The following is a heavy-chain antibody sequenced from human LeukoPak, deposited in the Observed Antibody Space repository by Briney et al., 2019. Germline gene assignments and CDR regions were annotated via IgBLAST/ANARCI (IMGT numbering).Heavy chain of an antibody. V-gene: IGHV3-30*02. D-gene: IGHD3-10*01. J-gene: IGHJ5*02. CDR1: GFSFSDYD. Sequence: AGGSLRLSCAASGFSFSDYDIHWVRLAPGRGLEWVTFIRYDGSNTYAESVKGRFTISRDNSKNTVYLQKNSRAIEDTAIYYCAKNRWGSVATPDPWGQGTVVTVSS. CDR3: AKNRWGSVATPDP. CDR2: IRYDGSNT.